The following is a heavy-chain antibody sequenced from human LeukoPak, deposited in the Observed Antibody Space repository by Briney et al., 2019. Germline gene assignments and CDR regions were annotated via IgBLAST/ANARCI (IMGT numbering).Heavy chain of an antibody. V-gene: IGHV4-59*08. J-gene: IGHJ6*02. Sequence: PSETLSLTCTVPGGSIRSYYCSWIRQPPGKGLEWVGYVYYSGSTSYNPSLRSRVTISVDASKNQFSLKLSSVTDADTAVYYCARHFTGPGTYTPYFGMDVWGQGTTVTVSS. CDR3: ARHFTGPGTYTPYFGMDV. CDR1: GGSIRSYY. D-gene: IGHD3-16*01. CDR2: VYYSGST.